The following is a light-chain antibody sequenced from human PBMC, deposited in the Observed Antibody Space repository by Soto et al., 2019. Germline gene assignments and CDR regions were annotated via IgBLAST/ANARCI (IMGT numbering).Light chain of an antibody. CDR2: DDS. V-gene: IGLV3-21*02. CDR3: QVWDRSSDQVI. J-gene: IGLJ2*01. Sequence: SYELTQPPSVSVAPGQTARITCGGNNIGSESVHWYQQKPGQAPMVVVYDDSDRPSGIPERFSGSNSGDTATLIISRVEAGDEADYYCQVWDRSSDQVIFGGGTKLTVL. CDR1: NIGSES.